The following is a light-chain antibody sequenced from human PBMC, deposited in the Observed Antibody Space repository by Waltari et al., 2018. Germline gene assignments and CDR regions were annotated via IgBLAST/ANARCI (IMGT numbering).Light chain of an antibody. V-gene: IGLV2-11*01. J-gene: IGLJ3*02. Sequence: QSALTQPRSVSGSSGQSVTISCSGSRSAVGVYGFISCYQHHPDKAPKLIIYDVTKRPSGVPDRFSGSKSGNTASLTISGLQADDEADYYCSSYTPTSFWVFGGGTKLTVL. CDR3: SSYTPTSFWV. CDR2: DVT. CDR1: RSAVGVYGF.